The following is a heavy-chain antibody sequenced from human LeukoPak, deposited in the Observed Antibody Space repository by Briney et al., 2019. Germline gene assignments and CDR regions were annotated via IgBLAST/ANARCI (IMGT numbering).Heavy chain of an antibody. Sequence: GGSLRLSCAAYGFTFSSYGMHWVRQAPGKGLEWVAFIRYDGSNKYYADSVKGRSTISRDNSKNTLYLQMNSLRAEDTAVYYCAKDSPVVAAPDYWGQGTLVTVSS. V-gene: IGHV3-30*02. CDR3: AKDSPVVAAPDY. D-gene: IGHD2-15*01. CDR1: GFTFSSYG. J-gene: IGHJ4*02. CDR2: IRYDGSNK.